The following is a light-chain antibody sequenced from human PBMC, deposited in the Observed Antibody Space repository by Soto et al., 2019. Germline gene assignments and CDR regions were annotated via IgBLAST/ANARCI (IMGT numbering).Light chain of an antibody. CDR2: AAS. J-gene: IGKJ4*01. Sequence: IQMTQSPSSLSASVGDRVTITCRASQGIYNYVAWYQQKPGEVPELLIYAASTLQSGVPSRFSGSGSGTDFTLTISSLQPEDVATYYCQKYDSAPLTFGGGTKV. V-gene: IGKV1-27*01. CDR3: QKYDSAPLT. CDR1: QGIYNY.